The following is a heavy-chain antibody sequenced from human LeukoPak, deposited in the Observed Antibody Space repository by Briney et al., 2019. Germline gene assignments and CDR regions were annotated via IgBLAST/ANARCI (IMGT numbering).Heavy chain of an antibody. V-gene: IGHV1-18*01. CDR2: ISAYNGNT. J-gene: IGHJ6*02. CDR1: GYTFTIYG. Sequence: ASVKVSCTASGYTFTIYGISWVRQAPGQGLEWMGWISAYNGNTNYAQKLQGRVTMTTDTSTSTAYMELRSLRSDDTAVYYCARDGYCSGGSCYFEYYYYGMDVWGQGTTVTVSS. D-gene: IGHD2-15*01. CDR3: ARDGYCSGGSCYFEYYYYGMDV.